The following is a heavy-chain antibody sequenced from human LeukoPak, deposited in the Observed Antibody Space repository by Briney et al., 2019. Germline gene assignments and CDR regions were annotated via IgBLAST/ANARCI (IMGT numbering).Heavy chain of an antibody. J-gene: IGHJ4*02. D-gene: IGHD3-22*01. Sequence: GGSLRLSCTASGFTFGDYAMSWVRQAPGKGLEWVGFIRSKAYGGTTEYAASVKGRFTISRDDSKSIAYLQMNSLKTEDTAVYYCTREDYDSSGYFQLLVYWGQGTLVTVSS. CDR2: IRSKAYGGTT. CDR1: GFTFGDYA. V-gene: IGHV3-49*04. CDR3: TREDYDSSGYFQLLVY.